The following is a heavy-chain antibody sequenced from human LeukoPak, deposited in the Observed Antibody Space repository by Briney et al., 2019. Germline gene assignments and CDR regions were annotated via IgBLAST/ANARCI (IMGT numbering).Heavy chain of an antibody. D-gene: IGHD2-2*01. Sequence: SETLSLTCSVSGGSISSVGYYWSWIRQLPGKGLEWNGYIFYSGSTYSDPSLRSRVTISIDTSKNQFSLNLSSVTAADTAVYYCARDRGIVIAPAVYGMDVWGQGTTVTVSS. CDR1: GGSISSVGYY. V-gene: IGHV4-31*03. J-gene: IGHJ6*02. CDR3: ARDRGIVIAPAVYGMDV. CDR2: IFYSGST.